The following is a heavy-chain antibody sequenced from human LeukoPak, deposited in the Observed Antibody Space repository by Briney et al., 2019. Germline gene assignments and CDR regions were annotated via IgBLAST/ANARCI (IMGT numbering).Heavy chain of an antibody. CDR2: ISSSSSYI. J-gene: IGHJ4*02. D-gene: IGHD6-19*01. CDR3: ARGAVDALDY. Sequence: GGSLRLSCAASGFTFSSYSMNWIRQAPGKGLEWVSSISSSSSYIYYADSVKGRFTISRDNAKNSLYLQMNSLRAEDTAVYYCARGAVDALDYWGQGTLVTVSS. V-gene: IGHV3-21*01. CDR1: GFTFSSYS.